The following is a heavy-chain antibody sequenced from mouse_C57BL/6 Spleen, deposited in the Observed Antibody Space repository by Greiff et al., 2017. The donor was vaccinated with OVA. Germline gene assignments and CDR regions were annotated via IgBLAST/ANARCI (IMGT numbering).Heavy chain of an antibody. CDR2: IRSKSNNYAT. CDR1: GFSFNTYA. J-gene: IGHJ2*01. D-gene: IGHD1-1*01. CDR3: VRQGITTVVAGFDY. Sequence: EVNVVESGGGLVQPKGSLKLSCAASGFSFNTYAMNWVRQAPGKGLEWVARIRSKSNNYATYYADSVKDRFTISRDDSESMLYLQMNNLKTEDTAMYYCVRQGITTVVAGFDYWGQGTTLTVSS. V-gene: IGHV10-1*01.